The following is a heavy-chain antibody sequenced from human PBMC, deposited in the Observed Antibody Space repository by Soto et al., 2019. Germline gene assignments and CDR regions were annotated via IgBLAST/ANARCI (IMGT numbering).Heavy chain of an antibody. CDR3: VRGDKGGFDL. J-gene: IGHJ3*01. CDR1: GFTFNYYW. Sequence: EVQLVESEGGLVQRGGSLRLSCAASGFTFNYYWMHWVRQAPGQGLVWVSHIHSDGSTTTYADSVKGRFTISRDNAKKTLYRQMNSLRAEDTAVYYCVRGDKGGFDLWGQGTTVTVSS. CDR2: IHSDGSTT. D-gene: IGHD2-21*02. V-gene: IGHV3-74*01.